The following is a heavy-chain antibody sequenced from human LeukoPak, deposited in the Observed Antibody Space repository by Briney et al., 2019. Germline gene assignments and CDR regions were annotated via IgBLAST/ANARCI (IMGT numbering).Heavy chain of an antibody. CDR2: IRYDGSNK. CDR3: AKRVVIKSTDYFYYYIHV. V-gene: IGHV3-30*02. D-gene: IGHD3-3*01. J-gene: IGHJ6*03. Sequence: GGSLRLSCAASGFTFSSYWMNWVRQAPGKGLEWVAFIRYDGSNKYYADSVKGRFTVSRDNSQSTLYLQMNSLRVEDTAVYYCAKRVVIKSTDYFYYYIHVWGKGTTVTVSS. CDR1: GFTFSSYW.